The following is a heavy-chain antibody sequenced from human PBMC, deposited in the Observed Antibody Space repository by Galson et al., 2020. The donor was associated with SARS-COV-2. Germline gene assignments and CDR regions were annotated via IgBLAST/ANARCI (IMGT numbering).Heavy chain of an antibody. J-gene: IGHJ3*02. CDR2: IYPGDSDT. V-gene: IGHV5-51*01. CDR1: GYSFSTHW. CDR3: ARSKVLQLLYPYAFDI. Sequence: GESLKISCKGSGYSFSTHWIGWVRQMPGKGLEWVGIIYPGDSDTKYSPSFQGQVTISADRSITTAFLQWSSLKASDTAMYYCARSKVLQLLYPYAFDIWGQGTMVTVSS. D-gene: IGHD2-2*02.